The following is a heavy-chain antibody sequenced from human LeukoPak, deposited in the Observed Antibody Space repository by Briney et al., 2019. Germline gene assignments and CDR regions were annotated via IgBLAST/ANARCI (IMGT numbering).Heavy chain of an antibody. CDR2: IPASGGST. D-gene: IGHD6-19*01. J-gene: IGHJ4*02. V-gene: IGHV3-23*01. CDR3: AKESSGGWYFDY. Sequence: GGSLRLSCAASGFTFSSNVMIWVRQAPGKGLEWVSSIPASGGSTYYADSVKGRFTISRDNSKNSLYLQMNSLRAENTAVYYCAKESSGGWYFDYWGQGTLVTVSS. CDR1: GFTFSSNV.